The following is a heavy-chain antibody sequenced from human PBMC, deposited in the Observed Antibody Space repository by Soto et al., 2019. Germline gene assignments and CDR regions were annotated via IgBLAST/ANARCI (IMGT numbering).Heavy chain of an antibody. CDR3: ARDAVAATWYFDI. CDR1: GFAFGSYW. D-gene: IGHD6-19*01. CDR2: INSDGSDT. Sequence: EVQLVESGGGLVQPGGSLRLSCAASGFAFGSYWMHWVRQAPGKGLVWVARINSDGSDTCYANSVKGRFTISRDNGKNTVSLQMNSLRDEDTAVYFCARDAVAATWYFDIWGRGTLVAVSS. V-gene: IGHV3-74*01. J-gene: IGHJ2*01.